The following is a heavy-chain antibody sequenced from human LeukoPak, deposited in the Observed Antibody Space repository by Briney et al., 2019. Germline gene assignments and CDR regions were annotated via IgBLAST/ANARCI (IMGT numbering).Heavy chain of an antibody. CDR2: ICGSSGNT. Sequence: PGGSLRLSCAASGFSFSIYAMSWVRPAPGKGLEGVSGICGSSGNTYYADSVKGGFTISRDNSKNTLYLQMNSLRAEDTAVYYCAKHSYYYDSSGYSSYFDYWGQGTLVTVSS. V-gene: IGHV3-23*01. J-gene: IGHJ4*02. D-gene: IGHD3-22*01. CDR3: AKHSYYYDSSGYSSYFDY. CDR1: GFSFSIYA.